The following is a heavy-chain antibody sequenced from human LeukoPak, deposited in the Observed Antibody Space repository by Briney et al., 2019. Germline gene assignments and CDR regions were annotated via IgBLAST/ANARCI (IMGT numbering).Heavy chain of an antibody. Sequence: GGSLRLSCAASGFTFSSYGMSWVRQAPGKGLEWVSVISGSGDKIYYADSYGDSVKGRFTISRDNSKNTLYLQMNSLRVEDTAVYYCAKARLPHCGTDCPEYLGRGTLVTVSS. CDR1: GFTFSSYG. V-gene: IGHV3-23*01. D-gene: IGHD2-21*02. CDR3: AKARLPHCGTDCPEY. J-gene: IGHJ4*02. CDR2: ISGSGDKI.